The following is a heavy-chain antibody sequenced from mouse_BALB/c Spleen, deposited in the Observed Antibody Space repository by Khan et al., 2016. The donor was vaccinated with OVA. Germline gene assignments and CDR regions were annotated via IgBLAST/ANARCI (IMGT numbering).Heavy chain of an antibody. CDR1: GYTFTDYA. V-gene: IGHV1S137*01. D-gene: IGHD2-2*01. J-gene: IGHJ2*01. Sequence: QIQLVQSGPELVRPGESVKISCKGSGYTFTDYAMHWVKQSHAKSLVWIGVISIYYDNTNYNQKFKGKATMTVDKSSSPAYLELASLTSEDSAIYDSARGGKWVRRGGDNYDYWGQGTTLTVSS. CDR3: ARGGKWVRRGGDNYDY. CDR2: ISIYYDNT.